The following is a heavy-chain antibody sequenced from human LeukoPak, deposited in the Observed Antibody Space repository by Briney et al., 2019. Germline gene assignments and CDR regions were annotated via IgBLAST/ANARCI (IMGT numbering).Heavy chain of an antibody. CDR1: GYTFSGYY. J-gene: IGHJ4*02. CDR2: INPNNGDT. CDR3: ARDSNYYDSIDYHDH. D-gene: IGHD3-9*01. Sequence: ASVKVSCKASGYTFSGYYIHWIRQAPGQGLEWMGWINPNNGDTKYAQTFHGRVTMTRDTSIRTAYMELSGLRYDDTALYYCARDSNYYDSIDYHDHWGQGSQIIVSS. V-gene: IGHV1-2*02.